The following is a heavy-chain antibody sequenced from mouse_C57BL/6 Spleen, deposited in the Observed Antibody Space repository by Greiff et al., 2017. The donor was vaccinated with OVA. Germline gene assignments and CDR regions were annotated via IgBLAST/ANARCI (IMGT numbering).Heavy chain of an antibody. CDR3: ARGGYYGSSDYAMDY. D-gene: IGHD1-1*01. CDR1: GYAFSSSW. CDR2: IYPGDGDT. Sequence: QVQLQQSGPELVKPGASVKISCKASGYAFSSSWMNWVKQRPGKGLEWIGRIYPGDGDTNYNGKFKGKATLTADKSSSTACMQLSSLTSEDSAVYFCARGGYYGSSDYAMDYWGQGTSVTVSS. V-gene: IGHV1-82*01. J-gene: IGHJ4*01.